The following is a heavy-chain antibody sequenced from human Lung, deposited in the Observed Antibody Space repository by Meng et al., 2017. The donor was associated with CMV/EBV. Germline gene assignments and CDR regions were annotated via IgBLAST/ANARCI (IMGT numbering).Heavy chain of an antibody. CDR1: GFTFSNYG. V-gene: IGHV3-30*02. D-gene: IGHD4-23*01. CDR3: AKDRPLFCGNTPNFDA. CDR2: IRHDVRGN. J-gene: IGHJ4*02. Sequence: GESLKISCVASGFTFSNYGMHWVRQVPGKGLEWVSFIRHDVRGNYYADSVKGRFTISRDNSKNTLYMQMNSLRPEDTAVYYCAKDRPLFCGNTPNFDAWGQGTLVXVSS.